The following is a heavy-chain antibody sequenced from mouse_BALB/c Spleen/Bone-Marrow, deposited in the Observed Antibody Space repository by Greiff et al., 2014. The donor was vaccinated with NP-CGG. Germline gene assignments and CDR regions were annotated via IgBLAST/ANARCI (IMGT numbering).Heavy chain of an antibody. CDR2: IDPANGNT. D-gene: IGHD1-1*01. CDR1: GFNIKDTY. CDR3: AKYRYYGSSYAMDY. Sequence: EVQLQQSGAELVKPGASVKLSCTASGFNIKDTYMHWVMQRPEQGLEWIGRIDPANGNTKYDPKFQGKATITADTSSNTAYLQLSLQTSEDTAVYYGAKYRYYGSSYAMDYWGQGTSVTVSS. J-gene: IGHJ4*01. V-gene: IGHV14-3*02.